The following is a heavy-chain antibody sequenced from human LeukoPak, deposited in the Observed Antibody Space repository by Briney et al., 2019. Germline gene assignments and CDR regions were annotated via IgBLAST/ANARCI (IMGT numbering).Heavy chain of an antibody. V-gene: IGHV3-74*01. CDR3: ARVGGSSYFDY. CDR1: GFTFSIYY. D-gene: IGHD6-6*01. CDR2: INTDGSST. Sequence: PGGSLRLSWAAAGFTFSIYYIHWVRQAPGKGLVWVSRINTDGSSTAYADSVKGRFTISRDNAENTLYLQMNSLRAEDTAVYFCARVGGSSYFDYWGQGTLVTVSS. J-gene: IGHJ4*02.